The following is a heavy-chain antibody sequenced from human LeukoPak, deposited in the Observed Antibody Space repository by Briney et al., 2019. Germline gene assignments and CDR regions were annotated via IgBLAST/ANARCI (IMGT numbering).Heavy chain of an antibody. D-gene: IGHD3-10*01. V-gene: IGHV4-4*02. CDR2: IYHGGST. J-gene: IGHJ4*02. CDR1: GCSNSSSNW. CDR3: AKGEEHGSGTVHSAC. Sequence: SETLSLTCAVSGCSNSSSNWWSWVRQPPGKGLEWIGEIYHGGSTNYNPSLKSRVAMSVDRSRNRFSLQLSSVTAADTAVYYCAKGEEHGSGTVHSACRGQGTLVTVSS.